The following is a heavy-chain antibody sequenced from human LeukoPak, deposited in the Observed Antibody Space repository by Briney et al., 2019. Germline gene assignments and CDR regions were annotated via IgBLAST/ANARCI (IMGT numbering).Heavy chain of an antibody. CDR3: ARNLYDSSGSMGIYTFDS. CDR1: GGSFSDYN. Sequence: SETLPVTCAVYGGSFSDYNWTWVRQPPGKGLEWIGEIGHNGTTNYNPSLKGRVTISVDTSKNQFSLNLSSVTAADTAVYYCARNLYDSSGSMGIYTFDSWGQGTLVTVSS. D-gene: IGHD3-22*01. J-gene: IGHJ4*02. V-gene: IGHV4-34*01. CDR2: IGHNGTT.